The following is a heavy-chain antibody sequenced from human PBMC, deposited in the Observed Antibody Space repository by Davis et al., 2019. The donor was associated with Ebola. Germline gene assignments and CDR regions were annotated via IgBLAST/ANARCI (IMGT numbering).Heavy chain of an antibody. Sequence: ASVTVSCKTSAYTYTGYYMHWVRQPPGQGLEWMGWINPNNGATNYAQKFQGRVTLTWDTSISTAYMEVTKLKSDDTAVYYCARDSRGYCSPVSCPPDFDPWGQGTLVTVSS. D-gene: IGHD2-15*01. CDR1: AYTYTGYY. CDR2: INPNNGAT. CDR3: ARDSRGYCSPVSCPPDFDP. J-gene: IGHJ5*02. V-gene: IGHV1-2*02.